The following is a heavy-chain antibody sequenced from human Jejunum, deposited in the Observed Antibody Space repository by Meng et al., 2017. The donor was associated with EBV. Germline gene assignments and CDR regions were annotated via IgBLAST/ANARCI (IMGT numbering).Heavy chain of an antibody. D-gene: IGHD3-22*01. Sequence: QGPLQESGPRLEKPSGTLSLTCVVSGGSISDNDWWSWVRQPPGKGLEWLGEIYHGGGTNYNPSLESRVTISVDKSKNQFSLKLNSVTVADTAVYYCAGNGYYALEYWGPGILVTVSS. CDR1: GGSISDNDW. CDR3: AGNGYYALEY. J-gene: IGHJ4*02. V-gene: IGHV4-4*02. CDR2: IYHGGGT.